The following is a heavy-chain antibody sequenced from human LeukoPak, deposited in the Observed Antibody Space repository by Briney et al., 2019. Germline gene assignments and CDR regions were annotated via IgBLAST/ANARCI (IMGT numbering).Heavy chain of an antibody. CDR3: ARAGGVYQLSHNDAFDI. Sequence: ASAKVSCKASGYTFTGYYMHWVRQAPGQGLEWMGWINPNSGGTNYAQKFQGRVTMTRDTSISTAYMELSRLRSDDTAVYYCARAGGVYQLSHNDAFDIWGQGTMVTVSS. D-gene: IGHD2-2*01. V-gene: IGHV1-2*02. CDR2: INPNSGGT. J-gene: IGHJ3*02. CDR1: GYTFTGYY.